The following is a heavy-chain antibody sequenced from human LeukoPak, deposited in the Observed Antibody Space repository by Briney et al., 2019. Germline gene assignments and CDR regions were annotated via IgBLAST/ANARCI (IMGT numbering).Heavy chain of an antibody. CDR2: IIPIFGTA. V-gene: IGHV1-69*13. Sequence: ASVKVSCKASGGTFSSYAISWVRQAPGQGLEWMGGIIPIFGTANYAQKFQGRVTITADESTSTAYMELSSLRSEDTAVYYCARDGYYDSSGYYDGNYWGQGTLVTVSS. CDR3: ARDGYYDSSGYYDGNY. J-gene: IGHJ4*02. CDR1: GGTFSSYA. D-gene: IGHD3-22*01.